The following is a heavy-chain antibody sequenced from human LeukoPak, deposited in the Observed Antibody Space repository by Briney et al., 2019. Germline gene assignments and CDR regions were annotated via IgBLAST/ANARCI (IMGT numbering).Heavy chain of an antibody. J-gene: IGHJ6*04. CDR2: IIPIFGTA. D-gene: IGHD2-2*01. CDR1: GGTFSSYA. Sequence: GASVKVSCKASGGTFSSYAISWVRQAPGQGLEWMGGIIPIFGTANYAQKSQGRVTITADESTSTAYMELSSLRSEDTAVYYCARDIGCSSTSCPPSYYYGMDVWGKGTTVTVSS. CDR3: ARDIGCSSTSCPPSYYYGMDV. V-gene: IGHV1-69*13.